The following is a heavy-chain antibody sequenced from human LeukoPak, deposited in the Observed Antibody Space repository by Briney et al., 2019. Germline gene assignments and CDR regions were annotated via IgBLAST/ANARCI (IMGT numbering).Heavy chain of an antibody. CDR1: GFTLSNFG. J-gene: IGHJ4*02. Sequence: PGGSLRLSCAASGFTLSNFGMHWVRQAPGKGLEWVSSISSSSSYIYYADSVKGRFTISRDNAKNSLYLQMNSLRAEDTAVYYCARGRIAAAGEFDYWGQGTLVTVSS. CDR3: ARGRIAAAGEFDY. CDR2: ISSSSSYI. V-gene: IGHV3-21*04. D-gene: IGHD6-13*01.